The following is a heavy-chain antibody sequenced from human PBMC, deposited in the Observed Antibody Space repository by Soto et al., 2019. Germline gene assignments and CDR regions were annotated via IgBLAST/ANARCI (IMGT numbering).Heavy chain of an antibody. J-gene: IGHJ6*03. CDR2: FDPEDGET. Sequence: ASVKVSCKVSGYTLTELSMHWVRQAPGKGLEWMGGFDPEDGETIYAQKFQGRVTMTEDTSTDTAYMELSSLRSEDTAVYYCATADYYGSGSYYGYYYYYMDVWGKGTTVTVSS. V-gene: IGHV1-24*01. D-gene: IGHD3-10*01. CDR3: ATADYYGSGSYYGYYYYYMDV. CDR1: GYTLTELS.